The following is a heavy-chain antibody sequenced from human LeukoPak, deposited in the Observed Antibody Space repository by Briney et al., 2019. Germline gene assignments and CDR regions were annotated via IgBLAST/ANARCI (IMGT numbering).Heavy chain of an antibody. V-gene: IGHV3-21*01. Sequence: GGSLRLSCAPLGFTFSSFMMNWVRQAPGKGLEWVSSISSSSSYIYYADSVKGRFTISRDNAKNSLYLQMNSLRAEDTAVYYCARDFDDTMVPTDNWFDPWGQGTLVTVSS. CDR3: ARDFDDTMVPTDNWFDP. D-gene: IGHD3-10*01. CDR1: GFTFSSFM. J-gene: IGHJ5*02. CDR2: ISSSSSYI.